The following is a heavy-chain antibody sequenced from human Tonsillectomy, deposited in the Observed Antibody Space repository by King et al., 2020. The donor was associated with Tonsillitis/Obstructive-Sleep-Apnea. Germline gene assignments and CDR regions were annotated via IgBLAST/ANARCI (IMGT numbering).Heavy chain of an antibody. CDR2: ISGSGGST. CDR3: AKDKEGVLYYYDSSGYFGY. D-gene: IGHD3-22*01. CDR1: GFTFSSYA. V-gene: IGHV3-23*01. Sequence: VQLQESGGGLVQPGGSLRLSCAASGFTFSSYAMSWVRQAPGKGLEWVSAISGSGGSTYYADSVKGRFTISRDNSKNTLYLQMNSLRAEDTAVYYCAKDKEGVLYYYDSSGYFGYWGQGTLVTVSS. J-gene: IGHJ4*02.